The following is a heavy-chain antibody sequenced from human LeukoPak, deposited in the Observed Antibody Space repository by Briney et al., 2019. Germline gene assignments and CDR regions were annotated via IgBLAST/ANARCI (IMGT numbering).Heavy chain of an antibody. CDR2: INHSGST. CDR1: GGSFSGYY. J-gene: IGHJ4*02. Sequence: SETLSLTCAVYGGSFSGYYWSWIRQPPGKGLEWIGEINHSGSTNYNPSLKSRVTISVDTSKNQFSLRLSSVTAADTAVYYCARVSDNTADYWGQGTLVTVSS. D-gene: IGHD1-1*01. V-gene: IGHV4-34*01. CDR3: ARVSDNTADY.